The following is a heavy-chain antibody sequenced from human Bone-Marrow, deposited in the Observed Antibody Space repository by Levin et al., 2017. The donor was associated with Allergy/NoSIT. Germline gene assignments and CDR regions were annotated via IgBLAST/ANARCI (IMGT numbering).Heavy chain of an antibody. CDR3: TTYSSSWYYFDY. D-gene: IGHD6-13*01. Sequence: GGSLRLSCAASGITFSNAWMSWARQAPGKGLEWVGRIKSSTDGGTTEYAAPVKGRFSISRDDSKNTLYLQMNSLKTEDTAVYFCTTYSSSWYYFDYWGQGTLVTVSS. J-gene: IGHJ4*02. V-gene: IGHV3-15*01. CDR2: IKSSTDGGTT. CDR1: GITFSNAW.